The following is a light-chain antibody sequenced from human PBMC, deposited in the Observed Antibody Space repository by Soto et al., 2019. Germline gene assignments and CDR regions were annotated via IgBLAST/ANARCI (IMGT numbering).Light chain of an antibody. CDR2: DAS. Sequence: IVLTQSPATLSLARGERATLSCRASQSVGSFLAWYQQKRGQAPRLLIYDASNRATGIPARFSGSGSGTDFTLTISSLEPEDFTVYYCQQRSSWPWTFGQGTKVEIK. V-gene: IGKV3-11*01. J-gene: IGKJ1*01. CDR1: QSVGSF. CDR3: QQRSSWPWT.